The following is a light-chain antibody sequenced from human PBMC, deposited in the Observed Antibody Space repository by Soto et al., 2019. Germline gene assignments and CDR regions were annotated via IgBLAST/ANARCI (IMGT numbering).Light chain of an antibody. V-gene: IGLV3-1*01. CDR3: QAWDSSNVV. Sequence: ELTQPPSVSVSPGQTASITCSGHKLGDKYACWYQQKPGQSPVLIIYQDTKRPSGIPERFSGSNSGNTATLTISGTQAMDEADFYCQAWDSSNVVFGGGTKLTVL. J-gene: IGLJ2*01. CDR2: QDT. CDR1: KLGDKY.